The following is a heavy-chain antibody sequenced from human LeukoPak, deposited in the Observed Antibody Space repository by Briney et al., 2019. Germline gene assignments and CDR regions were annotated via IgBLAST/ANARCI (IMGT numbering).Heavy chain of an antibody. CDR3: ARGPNSSSWYWGYYYYGMDV. CDR2: IYYSGST. CDR1: GGSISSYY. V-gene: IGHV4-59*01. D-gene: IGHD6-13*01. Sequence: SETLSLTCTVSGGSISSYYWSWIRQPPGKGLEWIGYIYYSGSTNYNPSLKSRVTISVDTSKNQFSLKLSSVTAADTAVYYCARGPNSSSWYWGYYYYGMDVWGQGTTVTVSS. J-gene: IGHJ6*02.